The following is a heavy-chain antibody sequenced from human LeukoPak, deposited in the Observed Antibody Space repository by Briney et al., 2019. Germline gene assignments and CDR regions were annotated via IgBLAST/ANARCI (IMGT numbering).Heavy chain of an antibody. CDR3: ARDYWVRGVMASYSYFGMDV. D-gene: IGHD3-10*01. V-gene: IGHV4-4*07. CDR2: IYTTGST. Sequence: PSDTLSLTCTVSGVSISGYFWSWIRQPAGKGLEWIGRIYTTGSTNYNPPLKSRVTMSVDTSKNQFSLNLSSVIAADTAVYYCARDYWVRGVMASYSYFGMDVWGQGTTVTVSS. J-gene: IGHJ6*02. CDR1: GVSISGYF.